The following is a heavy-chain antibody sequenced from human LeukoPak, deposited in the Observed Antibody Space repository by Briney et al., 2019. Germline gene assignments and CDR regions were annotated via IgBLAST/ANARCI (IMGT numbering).Heavy chain of an antibody. J-gene: IGHJ3*02. CDR2: IWYDGSNK. V-gene: IGHV3-33*01. D-gene: IGHD2-8*02. CDR1: GFTFSSYG. CDR3: ARGWVVATGGFDM. Sequence: GRSLRLSCAASGFTFSSYGVHWVRQAPGKGLEWVAVIWYDGSNKYYADSVKGRFTISRDNSKNTLYLQMNSLRGEDTAVYFCARGWVVATGGFDMWGQGTMVTVSS.